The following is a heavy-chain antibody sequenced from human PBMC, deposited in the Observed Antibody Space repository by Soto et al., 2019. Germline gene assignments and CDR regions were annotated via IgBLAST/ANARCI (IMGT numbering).Heavy chain of an antibody. CDR1: GYTLTELS. J-gene: IGHJ5*02. CDR3: ARGCGSYDFWSGYYPVYNWFDP. D-gene: IGHD3-3*01. Sequence: GASVKVSCKVSGYTLTELSMHWVRQAPGKGLEWMGGFDPEDGETIYAQKFQGRVTMTEDTSTDTAYMELSSLRSEDTAVYYCARGCGSYDFWSGYYPVYNWFDPWGQGTLDTVSS. V-gene: IGHV1-24*01. CDR2: FDPEDGET.